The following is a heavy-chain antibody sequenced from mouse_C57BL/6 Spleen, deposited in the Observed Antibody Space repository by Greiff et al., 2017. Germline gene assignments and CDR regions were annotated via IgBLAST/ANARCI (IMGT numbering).Heavy chain of an antibody. Sequence: EVQRVESGPGLVKPSQSLSLTCSVTGYSITSGYYWNWIRQFPGNKLEWMGYISYDGSNNYNPSLKNRISITRDTSKNQFFLKLNSVTTEDTATYYCARPLYYGSRAWFAYWGQGTLVTVSA. J-gene: IGHJ3*01. D-gene: IGHD1-1*01. CDR3: ARPLYYGSRAWFAY. CDR2: ISYDGSN. V-gene: IGHV3-6*01. CDR1: GYSITSGYY.